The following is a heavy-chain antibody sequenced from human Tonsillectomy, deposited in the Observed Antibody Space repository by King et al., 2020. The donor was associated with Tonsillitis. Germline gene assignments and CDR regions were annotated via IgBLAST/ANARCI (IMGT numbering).Heavy chain of an antibody. CDR1: GGSISSSSYY. J-gene: IGHJ3*02. V-gene: IGHV4-39*01. Sequence: QLQESGPGLVKPSETLSLTCTVSGGSISSSSYYWVWIRQPPGKGLEWIGSIYYSGSTYYNPSLKRRITISVDTSKNQFSLKLSPVTAADTAVYFCASSYFGGDCFNLDAFDIWGQGTMVTVSS. CDR2: IYYSGST. CDR3: ASSYFGGDCFNLDAFDI. D-gene: IGHD2-21*02.